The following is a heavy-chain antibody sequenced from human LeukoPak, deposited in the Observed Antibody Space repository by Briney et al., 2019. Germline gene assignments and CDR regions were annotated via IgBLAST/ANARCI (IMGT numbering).Heavy chain of an antibody. D-gene: IGHD5-18*01. Sequence: GASVKVSCKTSGYTFTIHHIQWVRQAPGQGLEWMGWINPNSGGTNYAQKFQGRVTMTRDTSISTAYMELGRLRSDDTAVYYCARDSPLVDTAMGLYDDWGQGTLVTVSS. CDR2: INPNSGGT. J-gene: IGHJ4*02. V-gene: IGHV1-2*02. CDR3: ARDSPLVDTAMGLYDD. CDR1: GYTFTIHH.